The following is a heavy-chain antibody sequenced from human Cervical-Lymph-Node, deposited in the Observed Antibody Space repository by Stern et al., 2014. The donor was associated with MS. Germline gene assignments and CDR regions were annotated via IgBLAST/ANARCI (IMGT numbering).Heavy chain of an antibody. J-gene: IGHJ4*02. CDR1: GYSFTANW. CDR3: ARDYGDYAFDY. V-gene: IGHV5-51*01. CDR2: IYPGASDT. D-gene: IGHD4-17*01. Sequence: EVQLVQSGAEVKKPGESLKISCKGSGYSFTANWIACVRQMPGKGLEWMGLIYPGASDTRHSPSFQGQVPISADKSISTAYLQWSSLKASDTAMYYCARDYGDYAFDYWGQGTLVTVSS.